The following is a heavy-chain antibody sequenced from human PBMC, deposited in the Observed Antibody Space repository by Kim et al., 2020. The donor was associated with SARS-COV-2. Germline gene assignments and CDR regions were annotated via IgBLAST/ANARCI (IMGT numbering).Heavy chain of an antibody. Sequence: GSTNYHPALKSRVTIAVDTCKNQFSLKLSSVTAADTAVYYCARGYGSFDYWGQGTLVTVSS. V-gene: IGHV4-34*01. J-gene: IGHJ4*02. CDR2: GST. CDR3: ARGYGSFDY. D-gene: IGHD2-2*03.